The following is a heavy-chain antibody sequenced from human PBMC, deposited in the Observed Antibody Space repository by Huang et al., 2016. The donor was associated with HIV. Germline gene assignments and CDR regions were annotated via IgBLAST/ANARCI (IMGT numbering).Heavy chain of an antibody. Sequence: QVQLQQWGAELLKPSETLSLTCAVSGGSFSGHYWTWIRQPPGRGLEWIGEISDSGSTTYNPSLKSRVTIAGDTSQSQLSLKLNSVTAADTAIYYCARMFKYDSGGYWGNDAFDICGQGTMVTVSS. D-gene: IGHD3-22*01. CDR3: ARMFKYDSGGYWGNDAFDI. V-gene: IGHV4-34*02. CDR2: ISDSGST. CDR1: GGSFSGHY. J-gene: IGHJ3*02.